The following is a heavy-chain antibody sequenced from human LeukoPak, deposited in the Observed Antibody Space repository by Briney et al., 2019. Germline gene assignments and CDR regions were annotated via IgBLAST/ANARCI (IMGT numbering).Heavy chain of an antibody. J-gene: IGHJ6*02. CDR1: GFTFSSYA. D-gene: IGHD4-17*01. CDR2: ISGSGGST. Sequence: GGSLRLSCAASGFTFSSYAMSWVRQAPGKGLEWVSAISGSGGSTYYADSVKGRFTISRDNSKNTLYLQMNSLRAEDTAVYYCAKCAPDGDYVGYYYYGMDVWGQGTTATVSS. V-gene: IGHV3-23*01. CDR3: AKCAPDGDYVGYYYYGMDV.